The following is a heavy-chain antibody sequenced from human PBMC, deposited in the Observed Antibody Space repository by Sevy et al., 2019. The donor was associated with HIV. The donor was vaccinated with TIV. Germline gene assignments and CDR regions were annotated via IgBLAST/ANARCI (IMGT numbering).Heavy chain of an antibody. CDR3: AREGCSKPHDY. J-gene: IGHJ4*02. CDR1: GFTFSNYA. V-gene: IGHV3-23*01. Sequence: GGSLRLSCAASGFTFSNYAMSWVRQAPGKGLEWVSTFSFGCGKINYADSVKGRFTISRDNSKNTLYLQMNSLRAEDTALYYCAREGCSKPHDYWGQGTLVAVSS. D-gene: IGHD2-2*01. CDR2: FSFGCGKI.